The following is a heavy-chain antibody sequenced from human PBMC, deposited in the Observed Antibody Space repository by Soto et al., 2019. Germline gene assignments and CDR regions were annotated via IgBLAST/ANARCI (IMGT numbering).Heavy chain of an antibody. CDR1: GGAFNGYY. D-gene: IGHD3-10*01. CDR3: SRAGAALVRGIIGGFDY. J-gene: IGHJ4*02. V-gene: IGHV4-34*01. Sequence: QVHLQQWGAGLLKPSETLSLTCAVNGGAFNGYYWTWIRQSPGKGLQWIGEINHSGTVDYNPSLKSRVTFSIDTSKKQFSLTLTSVTAADTAVYYCSRAGAALVRGIIGGFDYWGQGTLVTVSS. CDR2: INHSGTV.